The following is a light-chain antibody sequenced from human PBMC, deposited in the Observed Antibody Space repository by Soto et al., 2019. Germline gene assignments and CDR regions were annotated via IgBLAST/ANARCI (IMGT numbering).Light chain of an antibody. CDR3: QQYYKWPPKT. CDR2: GAS. V-gene: IGKV3-15*01. J-gene: IGKJ1*01. Sequence: EILMTQSPDSLSVSPGGRATLSCRASQSVSTNLAWYQQKPGQAPRLLIHGASTRATGIPARFGGSGSGTEFTLTISSLQSEDSAVYYCQQYYKWPPKTFGQGTKVEIK. CDR1: QSVSTN.